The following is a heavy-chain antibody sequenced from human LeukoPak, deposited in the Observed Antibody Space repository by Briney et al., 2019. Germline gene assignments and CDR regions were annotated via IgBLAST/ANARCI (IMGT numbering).Heavy chain of an antibody. D-gene: IGHD1-26*01. Sequence: PSETLSLTCAVYGGSVRSYYWSWIRQPPGEGLEWIAYIHNSGSTNYNPSLKSRVTISVDTSKNHFSLKLSSVTAADTAVYYCVRDWEGFNFDIWGQGTMVTISS. CDR3: VRDWEGFNFDI. CDR1: GGSVRSYY. CDR2: IHNSGST. J-gene: IGHJ3*02. V-gene: IGHV4-59*02.